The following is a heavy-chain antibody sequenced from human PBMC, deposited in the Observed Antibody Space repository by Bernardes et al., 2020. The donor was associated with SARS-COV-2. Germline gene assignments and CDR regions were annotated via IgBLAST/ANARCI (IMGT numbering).Heavy chain of an antibody. Sequence: SETLSLTCAVYGGSFSGYYWSWIRQPPGKGLEWIGEINHSGSTNYNPSLKSRVTISVDTSKNQFSLKLSSVTAADTAVYYCARAGGIQLGFDPWGQGTLVTDSS. CDR2: INHSGST. V-gene: IGHV4-34*01. CDR3: ARAGGIQLGFDP. CDR1: GGSFSGYY. J-gene: IGHJ5*02. D-gene: IGHD5-18*01.